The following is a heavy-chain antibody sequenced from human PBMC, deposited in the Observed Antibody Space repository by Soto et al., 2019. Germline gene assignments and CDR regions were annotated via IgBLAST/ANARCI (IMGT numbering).Heavy chain of an antibody. D-gene: IGHD6-13*01. CDR3: FAYSSSWYGYYYYGMDV. Sequence: PSQTLSLTCAISGDSVSSNSAAWNWIRQSPSRGLEWLGRTYYRSKWYNDYAVSVKSRITINPDTSKNQFSLQLNSVTPEDTAVYGAFAYSSSWYGYYYYGMDVWGQGTTVTVSS. V-gene: IGHV6-1*01. CDR2: TYYRSKWYN. J-gene: IGHJ6*02. CDR1: GDSVSSNSAA.